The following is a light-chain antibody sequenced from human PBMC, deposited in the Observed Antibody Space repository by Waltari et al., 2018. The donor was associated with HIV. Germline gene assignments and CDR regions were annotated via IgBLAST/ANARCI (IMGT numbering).Light chain of an antibody. V-gene: IGLV2-14*03. CDR1: NIDVGYYDY. Sequence: QSALTQPASVSGSPGQSITISCTGLNIDVGYYDYVSWYQQHPGKAPKLMIYDVSKRPSGISNRFSGSKSGNTASLTLSGLQAEDEADYYCSAQTGSTTLVFGGGTTLTVL. CDR2: DVS. CDR3: SAQTGSTTLV. J-gene: IGLJ3*02.